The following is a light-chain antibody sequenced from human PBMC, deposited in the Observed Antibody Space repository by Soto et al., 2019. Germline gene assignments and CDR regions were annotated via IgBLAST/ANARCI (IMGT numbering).Light chain of an antibody. CDR3: QQYGSSPRT. CDR1: QSVSRSY. CDR2: GAS. Sequence: EIVLTQSPGTLSLSPGERATLSCRASQSVSRSYLAWYQQKPGQAPRLLIYGASSRASGIPDGFSGSGSGTDFTLTISRLEPEDFAVYYCQQYGSSPRTFGQGTKVDIK. V-gene: IGKV3-20*01. J-gene: IGKJ1*01.